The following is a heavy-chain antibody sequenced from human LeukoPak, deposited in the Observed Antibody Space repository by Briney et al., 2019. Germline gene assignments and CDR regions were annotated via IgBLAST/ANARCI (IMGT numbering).Heavy chain of an antibody. D-gene: IGHD5-24*01. Sequence: SETLSLTCTVSGGSISSYYWSWIRQPPGKGLEWIGYIYYSGSTNYNPSLKSRVTISVDTSKNQFSLKLSSVTAADTAVYYCARGSGFLVPGDGYNYEYGYFDYWGQGTLVTVSS. CDR1: GGSISSYY. J-gene: IGHJ4*02. CDR2: IYYSGST. CDR3: ARGSGFLVPGDGYNYEYGYFDY. V-gene: IGHV4-59*01.